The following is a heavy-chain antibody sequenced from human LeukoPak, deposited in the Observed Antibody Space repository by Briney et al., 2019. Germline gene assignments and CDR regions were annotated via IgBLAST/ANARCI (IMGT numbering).Heavy chain of an antibody. CDR3: AKDLGLRAYHYYGMDV. CDR2: VNANGGST. Sequence: GGSLRLSCSASGFTFSTCAMHWVRRAPGTGLEYVSTVNANGGSTYYADSVKGRFTVSRDNSKNTLYLQMSSLRAEDTAVYYCAKDLGLRAYHYYGMDVWGQGTTVTVSS. D-gene: IGHD3-10*01. V-gene: IGHV3-64D*06. J-gene: IGHJ6*02. CDR1: GFTFSTCA.